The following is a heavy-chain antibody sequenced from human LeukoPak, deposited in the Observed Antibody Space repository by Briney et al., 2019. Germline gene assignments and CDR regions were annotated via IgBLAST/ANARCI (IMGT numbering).Heavy chain of an antibody. D-gene: IGHD3-16*01. V-gene: IGHV1-18*01. CDR3: ARDTSEGDYAWWFDP. J-gene: IGHJ5*02. CDR1: GYTFTSYG. CDR2: ISAYNGNT. Sequence: ASVKVSCKASGYTFTSYGISWVRQAPGQGLEWMGWISAYNGNTNYAQKLQGRVTMTTDTSTSTAYMELRSLRSDDTAVYFCARDTSEGDYAWWFDPWGQGTLVTVAS.